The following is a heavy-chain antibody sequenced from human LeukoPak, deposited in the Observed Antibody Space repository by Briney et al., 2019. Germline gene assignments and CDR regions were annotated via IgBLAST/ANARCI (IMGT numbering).Heavy chain of an antibody. CDR3: ARDPPGSGSLVHFEY. J-gene: IGHJ4*02. D-gene: IGHD5-12*01. CDR2: ISGSLTHI. CDR1: GFTFSSYS. V-gene: IGHV3-21*01. Sequence: PGGSLRLSRVASGFTFSSYSMNWIRQAPGEGLEWVSSISGSLTHIYYADSLKGRFAVSRDNAKNSLYLQMNTLRAEDTAVYYCARDPPGSGSLVHFEYWGEGTVVTVSS.